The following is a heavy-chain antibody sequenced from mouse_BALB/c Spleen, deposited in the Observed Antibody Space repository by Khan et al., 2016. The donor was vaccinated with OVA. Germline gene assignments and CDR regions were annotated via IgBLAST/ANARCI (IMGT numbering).Heavy chain of an antibody. CDR3: ARVNRQSYYFDY. CDR1: GYTFTNYV. D-gene: IGHD6-1*01. J-gene: IGHJ2*01. CDR2: INPYNGGT. V-gene: IGHV1S136*01. Sequence: EVQLKQSGPELVKPGASVKMSCKASGYTFTNYVLHWVKQKPGQGLEWIGYINPYNGGTKYNEKFKGKATLASDKSSITAYMELSSLTSEDSAVYCCARVNRQSYYFDYWGQGTTLTLAS.